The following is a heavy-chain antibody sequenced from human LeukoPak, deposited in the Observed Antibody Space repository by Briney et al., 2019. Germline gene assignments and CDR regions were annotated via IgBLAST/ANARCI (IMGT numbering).Heavy chain of an antibody. CDR1: GLTFSSSW. Sequence: GGSLRLSCAASGLTFSSSWMSWVRQVPGRGLEWVANMRGRFTISRDNAKNSLYLQMNSLRAEDAAVYYCASDGHSHANWGQGTLVTVSS. J-gene: IGHJ4*02. CDR3: ASDGHSHAN. D-gene: IGHD2-2*01. V-gene: IGHV3-7*01.